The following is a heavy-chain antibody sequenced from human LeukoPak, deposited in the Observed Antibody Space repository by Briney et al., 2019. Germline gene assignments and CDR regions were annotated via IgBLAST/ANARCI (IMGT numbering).Heavy chain of an antibody. D-gene: IGHD2/OR15-2a*01. CDR3: ARGRGSFYAD. Sequence: SETLSLTCAVNSESLSVDYWTWICQPPGKGLEWIGEMNRSGSTNPNPTLKSRVTISVDTSKNQLSLKLTSVTAADTAVYYCARGRGSFYADWGQGTLVTVSS. J-gene: IGHJ4*02. CDR1: SESLSVDY. V-gene: IGHV4-34*01. CDR2: MNRSGST.